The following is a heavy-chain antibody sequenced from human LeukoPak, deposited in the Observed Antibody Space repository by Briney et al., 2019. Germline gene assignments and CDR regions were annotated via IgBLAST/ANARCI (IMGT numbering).Heavy chain of an antibody. J-gene: IGHJ5*02. Sequence: LRLSCAASGFTFDDYAMHWIRRPPGKGLEWIGYIYHSGSTYYNPSLKSRVTISVDRSKNQFSLKLSSVTAADTAVYYCARGSGIVVVPAAILDWFDPWGQGTLVTVSS. CDR1: GFTFDDYA. V-gene: IGHV4-30-2*01. CDR2: IYHSGST. D-gene: IGHD2-2*02. CDR3: ARGSGIVVVPAAILDWFDP.